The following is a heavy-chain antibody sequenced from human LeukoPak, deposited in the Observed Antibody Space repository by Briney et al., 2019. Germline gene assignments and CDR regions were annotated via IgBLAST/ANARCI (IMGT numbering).Heavy chain of an antibody. D-gene: IGHD6-19*01. CDR1: GVTFITYG. CDR2: ISYEGSNK. Sequence: PGGSLRLSCAASGVTFITYGMDWVRQAPGKGLEWVAVISYEGSNKYYADSVKGRFTISRDNSKNTLYLQMTSLRAEDTAVYYCAKDLWDAVAGPLDYWGQGTLVTVSS. CDR3: AKDLWDAVAGPLDY. J-gene: IGHJ4*02. V-gene: IGHV3-30*18.